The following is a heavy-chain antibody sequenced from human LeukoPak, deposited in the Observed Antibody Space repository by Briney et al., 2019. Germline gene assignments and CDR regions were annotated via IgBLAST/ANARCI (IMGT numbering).Heavy chain of an antibody. CDR3: ATNHWLAPPHVS. Sequence: GGSLRLSCAAPGFTFRISWMLWVRQAPGKGLESVSRINTDGTVTTYADSVKGRFTVSRDNADSTMFLQMNSVRDEDTAVYYCATNHWLAPPHVSWGQGTPVTVSS. V-gene: IGHV3-74*01. D-gene: IGHD6-19*01. CDR1: GFTFRISW. CDR2: INTDGTVT. J-gene: IGHJ5*02.